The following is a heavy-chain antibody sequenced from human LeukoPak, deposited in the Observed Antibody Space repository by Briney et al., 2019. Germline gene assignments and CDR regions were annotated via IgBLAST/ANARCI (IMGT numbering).Heavy chain of an antibody. D-gene: IGHD2-15*01. CDR3: ARTDCSGGSCYAPKIYYYYYGMDV. Sequence: SETLSLTCTVSGGSISSGDYYWSWIRQPPGKGLEWIGYTYYSGSTYYNPSLKSRVTISVDTSKNQFSLKLSSVTAADTAVYYCARTDCSGGSCYAPKIYYYYYGMDVWGQGTTVTVSS. CDR2: TYYSGST. J-gene: IGHJ6*02. CDR1: GGSISSGDYY. V-gene: IGHV4-30-4*01.